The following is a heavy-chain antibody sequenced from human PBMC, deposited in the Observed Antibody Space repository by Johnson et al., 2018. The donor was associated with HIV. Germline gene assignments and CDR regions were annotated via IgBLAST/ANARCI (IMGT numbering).Heavy chain of an antibody. J-gene: IGHJ3*02. V-gene: IGHV3-7*01. Sequence: VQLVESGGGVGQPGGSLRLSCAASGFTFSRYWMSWVRQAPGKGLEWVANIKQDGSEKYYVDSVKGRFTISRDNAKNSLYLQMNSLRAEDTAVYYCARDGEDSSGWDNFGAFDIWGQGTMVTVSS. CDR3: ARDGEDSSGWDNFGAFDI. CDR1: GFTFSRYW. CDR2: IKQDGSEK. D-gene: IGHD6-19*01.